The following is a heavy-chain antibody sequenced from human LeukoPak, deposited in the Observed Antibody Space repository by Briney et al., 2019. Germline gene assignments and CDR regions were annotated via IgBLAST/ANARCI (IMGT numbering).Heavy chain of an antibody. CDR3: AKRGYTSTWLSPFDY. V-gene: IGHV3-23*01. CDR1: GFTFSSYA. D-gene: IGHD6-13*01. CDR2: ISGSGGST. J-gene: IGHJ4*02. Sequence: PGGSLGLSCVASGFTFSSYAMNWVRQAPGKGLEWVSVISGSGGSTYYADSVKGRFTISRDNSKNTVYLQMNSLRAEDTAVYYCAKRGYTSTWLSPFDYWAQGTLVTVSS.